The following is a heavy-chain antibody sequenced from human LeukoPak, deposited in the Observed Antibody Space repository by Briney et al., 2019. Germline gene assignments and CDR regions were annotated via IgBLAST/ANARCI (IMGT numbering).Heavy chain of an antibody. Sequence: TGGSLRLSCAASGFTFSSYGMHWVRQAPGKGLEWVAVTWDDGRTKYYADSVKGRFTISRDSSKSTLYLQMNGLRVEDTAVYYCARDPRGPGLNLWGQGTLVTVSS. CDR1: GFTFSSYG. J-gene: IGHJ5*02. CDR2: TWDDGRTK. V-gene: IGHV3-33*01. CDR3: ARDPRGPGLNL. D-gene: IGHD3-10*01.